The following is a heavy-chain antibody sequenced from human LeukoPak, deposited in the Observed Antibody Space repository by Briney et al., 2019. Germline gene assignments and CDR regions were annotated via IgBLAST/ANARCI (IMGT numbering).Heavy chain of an antibody. CDR2: XXXXXXT. D-gene: IGHD2-2*01. CDR3: ARLQDIVVVPAAINYYYYGMDV. V-gene: IGHV4-34*01. J-gene: IGHJ6*04. Sequence: SETLSLTCAVYGGSFSGYYWSWIHQPPGKGLXXXXXXXXXXXTNYNPSLKSRVTISVDTSKNQFSLKLSSVTAADTAVYYCARLQDIVVVPAAINYYYYGMDVWGKGTTVTVSS. CDR1: GGSFSGYY.